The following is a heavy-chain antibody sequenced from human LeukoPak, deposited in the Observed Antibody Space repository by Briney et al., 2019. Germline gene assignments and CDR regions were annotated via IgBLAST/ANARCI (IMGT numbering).Heavy chain of an antibody. J-gene: IGHJ4*02. Sequence: GESLKISCKGSGYSFTSYWIGWVRQMPGKGLEWMGIIYPGDSDTRYSPSFQGQVTISADKSISTAYLQWSSLKASDTAMYYCARTRTHYDYVWGSYLDYWGQGTLVTVSS. CDR1: GYSFTSYW. V-gene: IGHV5-51*01. CDR2: IYPGDSDT. D-gene: IGHD3-16*01. CDR3: ARTRTHYDYVWGSYLDY.